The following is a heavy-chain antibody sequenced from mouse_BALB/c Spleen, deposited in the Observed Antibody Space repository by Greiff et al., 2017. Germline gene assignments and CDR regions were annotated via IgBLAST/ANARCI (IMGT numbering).Heavy chain of an antibody. CDR1: GDSITSGY. CDR3: ARAYGSSGYFDY. CDR2: ISYSGST. J-gene: IGHJ2*01. V-gene: IGHV3-8*02. D-gene: IGHD1-1*01. Sequence: VQLQQSGPSLVKPSQTLSLTCSVTGDSITSGYWNWIRKFPGNKLEYMGYISYSGSTYYNPSLKSRISITRDTSKNQYYLQLNSVTTEDTATYYCARAYGSSGYFDYWGQGTTLTVSS.